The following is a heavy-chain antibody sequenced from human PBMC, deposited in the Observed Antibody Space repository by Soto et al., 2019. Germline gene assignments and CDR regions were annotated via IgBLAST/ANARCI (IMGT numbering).Heavy chain of an antibody. Sequence: GGSLRLSCAASGFTFSSYSMNWVRQAPGKGLEWVSSISSSSSYIYYADSVKGRFTISRDNAKNSLYLQMNSLRAEDTAVYYCARDRVVNEPYYYYYGMDVWGQGTTVTVSS. V-gene: IGHV3-21*01. D-gene: IGHD3-3*01. CDR2: ISSSSSYI. CDR1: GFTFSSYS. CDR3: ARDRVVNEPYYYYYGMDV. J-gene: IGHJ6*02.